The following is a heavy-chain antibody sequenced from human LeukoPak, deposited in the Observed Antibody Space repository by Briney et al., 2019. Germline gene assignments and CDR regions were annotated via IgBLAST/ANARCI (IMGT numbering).Heavy chain of an antibody. D-gene: IGHD4-23*01. V-gene: IGHV3-7*04. CDR3: ASDRGRATVVNSNWFDP. CDR2: INQDGGEK. CDR1: GFTFSRYW. Sequence: GGSLRLSCAASGFTFSRYWMSWVRQAPGKGLEWVANINQDGGEKYYVDSVKGRFSITRDNAKNSVYLQMNSLRAEDTAVYYCASDRGRATVVNSNWFDPWGQGTLVTVSS. J-gene: IGHJ5*02.